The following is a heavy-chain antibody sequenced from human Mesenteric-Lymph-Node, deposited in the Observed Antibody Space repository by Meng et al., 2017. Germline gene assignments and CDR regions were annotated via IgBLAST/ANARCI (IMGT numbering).Heavy chain of an antibody. J-gene: IGHJ4*02. CDR3: AKSLRWSERLIDY. CDR1: GFTFRSYA. D-gene: IGHD4-23*01. V-gene: IGHV3-23*01. CDR2: ISGSGGST. Sequence: GESLKISCAASGFTFRSYATSWVRQAPGKGLECVSAISGSGGSTYYADSVKGRFTISRDNSKNTLYLQMNSLRAEDTAVYYCAKSLRWSERLIDYWGQGTLVTVSS.